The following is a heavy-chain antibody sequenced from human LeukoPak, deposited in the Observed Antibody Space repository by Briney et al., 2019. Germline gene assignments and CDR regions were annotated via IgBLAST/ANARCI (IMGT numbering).Heavy chain of an antibody. CDR1: GFTFSSYG. J-gene: IGHJ4*02. CDR3: AKGACYNWNRYFDY. D-gene: IGHD1-20*01. CDR2: ISSSGGST. V-gene: IGHV3-23*01. Sequence: GGSQRLSCTASGFTFSSYGMSWVRQAPGKGLEWVSAISSSGGSTYYADSVKGRLTISRDNSKNTLYLQMNSLRAEDTAVYYCAKGACYNWNRYFDYWGQGTLVTVSS.